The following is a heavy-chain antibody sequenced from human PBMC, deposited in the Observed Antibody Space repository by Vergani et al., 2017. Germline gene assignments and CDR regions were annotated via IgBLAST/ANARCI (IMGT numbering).Heavy chain of an antibody. CDR3: ARGLNIFGVIRGTSGYFQH. CDR1: GGSISSSSYY. J-gene: IGHJ1*01. Sequence: QLQLQESGPGLVKPSETLSLTCTVSGGSISSSSYYWSWIRQPAGQGLEWIGYIYYSGSTNYNPSLKSRVTISVDTAKNQFSLKLSSVTAADTAVYYCARGLNIFGVIRGTSGYFQHWGQGTLVTVSS. D-gene: IGHD3-3*02. V-gene: IGHV4-61*10. CDR2: IYYSGST.